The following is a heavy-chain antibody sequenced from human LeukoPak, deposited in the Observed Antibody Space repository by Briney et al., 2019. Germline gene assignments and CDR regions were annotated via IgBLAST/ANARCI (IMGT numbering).Heavy chain of an antibody. CDR3: ARVPSGVTTVWFDP. CDR1: GYTFTSYG. V-gene: IGHV1-18*01. CDR2: ISAYNGNT. Sequence: GASVKVSCKASGYTFTSYGISWVRQAPGQGLEWIGWISAYNGNTNYAQKLQGRVTMTTDTSTSTAYMELRSLRSDDTAVYDCARVPSGVTTVWFDPWGQGTLVTVSS. J-gene: IGHJ5*02. D-gene: IGHD4-11*01.